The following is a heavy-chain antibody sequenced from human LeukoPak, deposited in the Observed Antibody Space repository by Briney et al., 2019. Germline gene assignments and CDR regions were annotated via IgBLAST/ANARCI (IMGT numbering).Heavy chain of an antibody. CDR2: FKTKYSQV. CDR1: GFTFSDYA. V-gene: IGHV3-23*05. CDR3: ARSVPVFTRFDY. Sequence: GGSLRLSCVASGFTFSDYAMNWVRQAPGKGLEWGSAFKTKYSQVYYAESVRGRFTISTDHSEKTVYLQMNSLRAEDTALYYCARSVPVFTRFDYWGQGALVTVSS. J-gene: IGHJ4*02.